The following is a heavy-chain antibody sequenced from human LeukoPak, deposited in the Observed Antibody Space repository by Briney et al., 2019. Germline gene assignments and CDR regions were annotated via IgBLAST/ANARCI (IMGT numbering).Heavy chain of an antibody. CDR2: IYYGGST. D-gene: IGHD6-19*01. CDR1: GASISSYY. CDR3: ARILAQSSGWYGLIDY. V-gene: IGHV4-59*08. Sequence: SETLSLTCTVSGASISSYYWSWIRQPPGKGLEWIGYIYYGGSTNYNPSLKSRVTISVDTSKSQFSLKLSSVTAADTAVYYCARILAQSSGWYGLIDYWGQGTLVTVSS. J-gene: IGHJ4*02.